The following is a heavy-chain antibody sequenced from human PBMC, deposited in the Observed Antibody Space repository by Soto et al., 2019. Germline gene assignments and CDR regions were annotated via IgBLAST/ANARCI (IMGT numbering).Heavy chain of an antibody. CDR3: TRGGDPYKTGH. CDR1: GGSFSGYY. CDR2: IHYSGST. Sequence: SETLSLTCAVHGGSFSGYYWSWIRQPPGKGLEWIGFIHYSGSTNYNPSLKGRVTMSVDTSKNQFSLKLTSVNTADTAIYYCTRGGDPYKTGHWGQGTLVTVSS. V-gene: IGHV4-59*01. D-gene: IGHD2-21*01. J-gene: IGHJ4*02.